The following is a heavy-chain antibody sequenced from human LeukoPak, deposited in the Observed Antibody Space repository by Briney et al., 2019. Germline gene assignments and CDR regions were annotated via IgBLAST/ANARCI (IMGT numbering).Heavy chain of an antibody. Sequence: GASVKVSCKASGGTFSSYAISWVRQAPGQGLEWMGGIIPIFGTANYAQKFQGRVTITADKSTSTAYMELSSLRSEDTAVYYCARDGVDAIQTLSYYYYYYMDVWGKGTTVTVSS. V-gene: IGHV1-69*06. CDR1: GGTFSSYA. D-gene: IGHD2-8*01. CDR2: IIPIFGTA. CDR3: ARDGVDAIQTLSYYYYYYMDV. J-gene: IGHJ6*03.